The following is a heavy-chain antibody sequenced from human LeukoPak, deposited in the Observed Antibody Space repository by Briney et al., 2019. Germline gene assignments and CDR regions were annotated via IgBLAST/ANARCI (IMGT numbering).Heavy chain of an antibody. V-gene: IGHV1-2*02. CDR3: ARDERYDSSGYPFDY. Sequence: ASVKVSCKASGYTFIGYYIHWVRQAPGQGLEWMGWINPNSGVTVYAQKFEGRVTMTRDTSISTAYMEMSRLTSDDTAVYYCARDERYDSSGYPFDYWGQGTLVTVSS. D-gene: IGHD3-22*01. J-gene: IGHJ4*02. CDR2: INPNSGVT. CDR1: GYTFIGYY.